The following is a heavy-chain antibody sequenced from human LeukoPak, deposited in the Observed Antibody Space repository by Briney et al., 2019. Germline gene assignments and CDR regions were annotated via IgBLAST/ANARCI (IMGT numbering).Heavy chain of an antibody. CDR2: IYTSGST. CDR1: GGSISSGSYY. CDR3: ARDIVVVPDAFDI. D-gene: IGHD2-2*01. J-gene: IGHJ3*02. V-gene: IGHV4-61*02. Sequence: PSETLSLTCTVSGGSISSGSYYWSWIRQPAGKGLEWIGRIYTSGSTNYNPSLKSRVTISVDTSKNQFSLKLSSVTAADTAVYYCARDIVVVPDAFDIWGQGTMVTVSS.